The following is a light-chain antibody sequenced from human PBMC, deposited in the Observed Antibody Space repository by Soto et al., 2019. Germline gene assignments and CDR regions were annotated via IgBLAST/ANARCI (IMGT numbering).Light chain of an antibody. V-gene: IGLV2-14*01. CDR1: SSDIGGSIY. CDR3: SSFSHTSTLYV. Sequence: QSALTQPASVSGSPGQSITISCAGTSSDIGGSIYVSWYQQHPGKAPKLMISEVSNRPSGVSTRFSGSKSGNTASLTISGLQAEDEADHYCSSFSHTSTLYVFGTGTKLTVL. J-gene: IGLJ1*01. CDR2: EVS.